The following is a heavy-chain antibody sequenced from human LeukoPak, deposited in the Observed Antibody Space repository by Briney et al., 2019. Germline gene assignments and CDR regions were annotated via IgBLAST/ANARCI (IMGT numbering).Heavy chain of an antibody. J-gene: IGHJ4*02. V-gene: IGHV1-8*03. Sequence: GASVKVSCKASGYTFINYDINWVRQATGQGLEWMGRMNPNSGNTGYAQKFQDRVTITRNTSISTVYMELSSLRSEDTAVYYCARGPPLDYWGQGTLVTVSS. CDR2: MNPNSGNT. CDR3: ARGPPLDY. CDR1: GYTFINYD.